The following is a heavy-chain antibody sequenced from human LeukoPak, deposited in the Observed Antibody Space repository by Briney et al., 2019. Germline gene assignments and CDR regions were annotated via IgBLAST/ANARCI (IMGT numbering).Heavy chain of an antibody. CDR3: ATGIAFGGPIVTPYYFDY. D-gene: IGHD3-16*02. J-gene: IGHJ4*02. CDR1: GYTLSELS. CDR2: FHPEDGET. Sequence: ASVKVSCKVSGYTLSELSMHWVRQAPGKGLEWMGRFHPEDGETIFAQNFQGRVTMTEDTSTDTVYMELSSLRSEDTAVYYCATGIAFGGPIVTPYYFDYWGQGTLVIVSS. V-gene: IGHV1-24*01.